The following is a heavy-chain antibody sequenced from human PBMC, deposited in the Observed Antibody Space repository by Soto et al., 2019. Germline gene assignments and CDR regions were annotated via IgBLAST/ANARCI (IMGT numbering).Heavy chain of an antibody. CDR2: FYASGSP. J-gene: IGHJ4*02. Sequence: QLQLQESGPGLVKPSETLSLTCTVSGDSITRSSYLWAWIRQPPGRGLEWIGSFYASGSPYYNPSLKSRATMSVDTSKNQFSLTLRSVTAADTAVYYCARNVLGAWRWDYWGQGTLVSVYS. CDR1: GDSITRSSYL. CDR3: ARNVLGAWRWDY. V-gene: IGHV4-39*07. D-gene: IGHD3-10*02.